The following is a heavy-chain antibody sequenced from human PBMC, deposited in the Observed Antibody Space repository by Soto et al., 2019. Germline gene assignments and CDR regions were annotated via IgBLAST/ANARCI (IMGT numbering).Heavy chain of an antibody. D-gene: IGHD5-18*01. J-gene: IGHJ4*02. V-gene: IGHV3-66*04. CDR3: ARHGYSYGGGYFDY. CDR2: IYSGGSA. Sequence: EVQLVESGGGLVQPGGSLRLSCAASGFTVSSNYMSWVRQAPGKGLEWVSVIYSGGSAYYADSVKGRFTISRDNSKNTLYLLLKSLRHEDTAVYYCARHGYSYGGGYFDYWGEGTLVTVSS. CDR1: GFTVSSNY.